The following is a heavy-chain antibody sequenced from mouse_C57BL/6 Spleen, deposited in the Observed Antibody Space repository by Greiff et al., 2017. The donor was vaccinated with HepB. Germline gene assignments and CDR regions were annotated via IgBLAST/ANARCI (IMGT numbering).Heavy chain of an antibody. V-gene: IGHV2-2*01. CDR2: IWSGGST. J-gene: IGHJ4*01. CDR3: ARNRGYDYDTYYAMDY. D-gene: IGHD2-4*01. CDR1: GFSLTSYG. Sequence: VQLQQSGPGLVQPSQSLSITCTVSGFSLTSYGVHWVRQSPGKGLEWLGVIWSGGSTDYNAAFISRLSISKDNSKSQVFFKMNSLQADDTAIYYCARNRGYDYDTYYAMDYWGQGTSVTVSS.